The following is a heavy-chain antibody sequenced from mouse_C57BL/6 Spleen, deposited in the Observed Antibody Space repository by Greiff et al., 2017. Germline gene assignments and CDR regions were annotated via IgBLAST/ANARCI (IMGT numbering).Heavy chain of an antibody. Sequence: QVQLQQSGPGLVQPSQSLSITCTVSGFSLTSYGVHWVRQSPGKGLEWLGMIWRGGSTDYNAAFMSRLGITKDNSKSQVFFKMNGLQADDTARYYYAKSSYYDLAMDYWGQGTSVTVSS. D-gene: IGHD2-4*01. J-gene: IGHJ4*01. CDR3: AKSSYYDLAMDY. CDR2: IWRGGST. V-gene: IGHV2-5*01. CDR1: GFSLTSYG.